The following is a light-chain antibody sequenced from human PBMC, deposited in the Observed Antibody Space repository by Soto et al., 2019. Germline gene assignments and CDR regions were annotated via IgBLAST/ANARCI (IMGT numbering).Light chain of an antibody. CDR2: KAS. J-gene: IGKJ1*01. CDR3: QQYNDSSGT. V-gene: IGKV1-5*03. CDR1: QSISSW. Sequence: GATVTITCRASQSISSWLAWYQEKPGKVPSLRIHKASSVQSGVPSGFSGSGSGTDFTLSISRLQPDDFATYYCQQYNDSSGTFGQGTKVEIK.